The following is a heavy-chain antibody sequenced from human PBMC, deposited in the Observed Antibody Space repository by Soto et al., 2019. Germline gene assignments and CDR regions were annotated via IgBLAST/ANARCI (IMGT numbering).Heavy chain of an antibody. CDR1: GFTFSSYA. D-gene: IGHD3-3*01. J-gene: IGHJ4*02. Sequence: QVQLVESGGGVVQPGRSLRLSCAASGFTFSSYALHWVRHAPGKGLEWVAVISYDGRNKYYADSVKGRFTISRDNSKNTLYLQMNSLRAEDTAVYYCAREIERLLGYWGQGTLVTVSS. V-gene: IGHV3-30*04. CDR2: ISYDGRNK. CDR3: AREIERLLGY.